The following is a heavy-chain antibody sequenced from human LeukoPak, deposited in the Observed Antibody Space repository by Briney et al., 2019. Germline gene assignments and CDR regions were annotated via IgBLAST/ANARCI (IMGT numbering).Heavy chain of an antibody. CDR1: GGSFSGYY. J-gene: IGHJ6*03. CDR2: INHSGST. V-gene: IGHV4-34*01. D-gene: IGHD3-9*01. CDR3: ARSPPSLTSHYYYMDV. Sequence: PSETLSLTCAVYGGSFSGYYWSWIRQPPGKGLEWIGEINHSGSTNYNPSLKSRVTISVDTSKNQFSLKLSSVTAADTAVYYCARSPPSLTSHYYYMDVWGKGTTVTVSS.